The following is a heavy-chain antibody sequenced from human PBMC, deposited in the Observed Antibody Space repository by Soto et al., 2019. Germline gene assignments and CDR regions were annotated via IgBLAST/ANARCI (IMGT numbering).Heavy chain of an antibody. CDR2: IKQDGSEK. D-gene: IGHD2-8*01. J-gene: IGHJ4*02. V-gene: IGHV3-7*01. CDR1: GFTFSSYW. Sequence: GGSLRLSCAASGFTFSSYWMSWVRQAPGKGLEWVANIKQDGSEKYYVDSVKGRFTISRDNAKNSLYLQMNSLRAEDTAVYYCAREAIVLMVYAIQESPDYWGQGTLVTVSS. CDR3: AREAIVLMVYAIQESPDY.